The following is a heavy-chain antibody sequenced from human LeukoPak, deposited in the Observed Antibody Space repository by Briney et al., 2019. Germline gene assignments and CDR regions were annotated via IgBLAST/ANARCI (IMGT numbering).Heavy chain of an antibody. CDR1: GYTFTSHF. Sequence: ASVTVSCKASGYTFTSHFMHWVRQAPGQGLEWMGLINPRGGSTSYTQKFQGRVTMTRDTSTSTVYMELSSLRSEDTAVYYCARVKSYYYDTRDKDAFDIWGQGTMVTVSS. CDR3: ARVKSYYYDTRDKDAFDI. J-gene: IGHJ3*02. CDR2: INPRGGST. V-gene: IGHV1-46*01. D-gene: IGHD3-22*01.